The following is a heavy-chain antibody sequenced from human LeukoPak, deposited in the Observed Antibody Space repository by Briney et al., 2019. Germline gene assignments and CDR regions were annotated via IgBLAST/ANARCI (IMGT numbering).Heavy chain of an antibody. D-gene: IGHD1-1*01. J-gene: IGHJ5*02. CDR3: ARNENWFDP. CDR2: IYYSGST. Sequence: SEILSLTCTVSGGSISSYYWSWIRQPPGKGLEWIGYIYYSGSTNYNPSLKSRVTISVDTSKNQFSLKLSSVTAADTAVYYCARNENWFDPWGQGTLVTVSS. V-gene: IGHV4-59*08. CDR1: GGSISSYY.